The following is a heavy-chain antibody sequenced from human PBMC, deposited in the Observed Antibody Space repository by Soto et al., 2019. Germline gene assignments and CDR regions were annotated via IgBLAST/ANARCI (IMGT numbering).Heavy chain of an antibody. V-gene: IGHV4-39*01. CDR1: GGSISSSSYY. J-gene: IGHJ5*02. Sequence: SETLSLTCTVSGGSISSSSYYWGWIRQPPGKGLEWIGSIYYSGSTYYNPSLKSRVTISVDTSKNQFSLKLSSVTAADTAVYYCARVNEDHGWFDPWGQGTLVTVSS. CDR2: IYYSGST. CDR3: ARVNEDHGWFDP.